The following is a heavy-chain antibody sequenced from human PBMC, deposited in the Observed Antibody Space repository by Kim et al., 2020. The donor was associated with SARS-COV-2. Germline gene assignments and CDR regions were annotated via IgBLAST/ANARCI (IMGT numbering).Heavy chain of an antibody. V-gene: IGHV4-31*03. D-gene: IGHD5-18*01. J-gene: IGHJ5*02. Sequence: SETLSLTCTVSGGSISSGGYYWSWIRQHPGKGLEWIGYIYYSGSTYYNPSLKSRVTISVDTSKNQFSLKLSSVTAADTAVYYCARAGYSYGRKLNWFDPWGQGTLVTVSS. CDR1: GGSISSGGYY. CDR3: ARAGYSYGRKLNWFDP. CDR2: IYYSGST.